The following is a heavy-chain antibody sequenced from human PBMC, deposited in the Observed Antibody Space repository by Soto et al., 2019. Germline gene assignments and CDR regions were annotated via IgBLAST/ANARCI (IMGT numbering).Heavy chain of an antibody. Sequence: SQTFSLTCAISGDSVSSNSAAWNWIRQSPSRGLEWLGRTYYRSKWYNDYAVSVKSRITINPDTSKNQFSLQLNSVTPEDTAVYYCARGNYDRRGYYYYGMDVWGQGTTVTVSS. V-gene: IGHV6-1*01. J-gene: IGHJ6*02. D-gene: IGHD3-3*01. CDR1: GDSVSSNSAA. CDR2: TYYRSKWYN. CDR3: ARGNYDRRGYYYYGMDV.